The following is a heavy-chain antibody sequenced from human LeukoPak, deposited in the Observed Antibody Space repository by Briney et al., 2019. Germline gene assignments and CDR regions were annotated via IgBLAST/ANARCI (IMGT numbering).Heavy chain of an antibody. CDR3: ARGSRFTVRPSNPTLGYFDY. V-gene: IGHV1-69*01. Sequence: SVKVSCKASGGTLSSYAISWVRQAPGQGLEWMGGIIPIFGTANYAQKFQGRVTITADESTSTAYMELSSLRSEDTAVYYCARGSRFTVRPSNPTLGYFDYWGQGTLVTVSS. J-gene: IGHJ4*02. CDR2: IIPIFGTA. D-gene: IGHD3-16*02. CDR1: GGTLSSYA.